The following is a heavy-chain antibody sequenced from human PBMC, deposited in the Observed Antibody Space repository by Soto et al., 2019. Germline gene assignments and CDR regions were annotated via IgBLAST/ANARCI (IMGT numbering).Heavy chain of an antibody. D-gene: IGHD3-3*01. CDR1: GGSISSYY. Sequence: TSETLSLTCTVSGGSISSYYWSWIRQPPGKGLEWIGYIYYSGSTNYNPSLKSRVTISVDTSKNQFSLKLSSVTAADTAVYYCARVAMSGWFDPWGQGTLVTVS. J-gene: IGHJ5*02. CDR3: ARVAMSGWFDP. CDR2: IYYSGST. V-gene: IGHV4-59*01.